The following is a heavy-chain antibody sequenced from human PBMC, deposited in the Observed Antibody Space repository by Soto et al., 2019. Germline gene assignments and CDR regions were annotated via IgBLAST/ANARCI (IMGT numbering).Heavy chain of an antibody. CDR1: GFTFSRYG. D-gene: IGHD3-22*01. V-gene: IGHV3-33*06. J-gene: IGHJ3*02. Sequence: QVQLVESGGGVVQPGRPLRLSCAASGFTFSRYGVHWVRQAPGKGLEWVSFISYDGSRTYYADSVKGRFTITRDNSKKPVFLQMDSLRAEDTAVYYCAKNLLEEPADYYDTKADALDTWGQGTMVTVSS. CDR2: ISYDGSRT. CDR3: AKNLLEEPADYYDTKADALDT.